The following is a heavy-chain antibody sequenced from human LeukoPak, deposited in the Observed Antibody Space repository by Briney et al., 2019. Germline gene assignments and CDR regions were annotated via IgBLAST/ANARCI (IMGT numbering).Heavy chain of an antibody. CDR2: ISYDGSNK. Sequence: GGSLRLSCAASGSTFSSYGMHWVRQAPGKGLEWVAVISYDGSNKYYADSVKGRFTISRDNSKNTLYLQMNSLRAEDTAVYYCAKESMTKTYVRSRKYYFDYWGQGTLVTVSS. CDR3: AKESMTKTYVRSRKYYFDY. J-gene: IGHJ4*02. V-gene: IGHV3-30*18. CDR1: GSTFSSYG. D-gene: IGHD3-10*01.